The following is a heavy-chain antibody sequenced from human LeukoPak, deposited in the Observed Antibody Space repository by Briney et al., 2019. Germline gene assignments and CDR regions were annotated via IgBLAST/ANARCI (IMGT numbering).Heavy chain of an antibody. CDR1: GFTFSSYA. J-gene: IGHJ4*02. V-gene: IGHV3-23*01. CDR3: AKRPKGYFDY. CDR2: ITGGLGST. Sequence: PGGSLRLSCAASGFTFSSYAMSWVRQDRGTGLEWVSTITGGLGSTYYAGSVKGRFTISRDNSKNTLYLQMNSLRAEDTAVYYCAKRPKGYFDYWGQGTLVTVSS.